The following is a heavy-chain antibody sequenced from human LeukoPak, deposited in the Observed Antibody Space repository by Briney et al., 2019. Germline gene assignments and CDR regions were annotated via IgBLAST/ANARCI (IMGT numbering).Heavy chain of an antibody. D-gene: IGHD6-25*01. CDR1: GYTFTGYY. V-gene: IGHV1-2*02. CDR2: INPNSGGT. CDR3: ARARVSLAAVEAVDY. Sequence: GASVKVSCKASGYTFTGYYIHWVRQAPGQGLEWMGWINPNSGGTNYAQRFQGRVTMTRDTSIITAYLELNRLKSDDTAVYYCARARVSLAAVEAVDYWGQGTLVTVSS. J-gene: IGHJ4*02.